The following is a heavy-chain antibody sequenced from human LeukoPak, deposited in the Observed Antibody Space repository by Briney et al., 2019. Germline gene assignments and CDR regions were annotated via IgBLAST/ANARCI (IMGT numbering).Heavy chain of an antibody. D-gene: IGHD5-24*01. CDR2: INPSGGST. J-gene: IGHJ3*02. CDR1: GYTFTSYY. V-gene: IGHV1-46*01. Sequence: APVKVSCKASGYTFTSYYMHWVRQAPGQGLEWMGIINPSGGSTSYAQKFQGRVTMTRDMSTSTVYMELSSLRSEDTAVYYCARVRDGYNDAYDIWGQGTVVTVSS. CDR3: ARVRDGYNDAYDI.